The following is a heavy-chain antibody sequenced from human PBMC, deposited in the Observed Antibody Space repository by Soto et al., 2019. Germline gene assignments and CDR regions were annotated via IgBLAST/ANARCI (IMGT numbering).Heavy chain of an antibody. D-gene: IGHD6-6*01. Sequence: QVQLQESGPGLVKPSQTLSLTCTVSGGSISSGGYYWSWIRQHPGKGLEWIGYIYYSGSNYYNPSLKSRVTISVDTSKNQFSLKLSSVTAADTAVYYCASLVAPDYYYYGMDVWGQGTTVTVSS. J-gene: IGHJ6*02. V-gene: IGHV4-31*03. CDR2: IYYSGSN. CDR3: ASLVAPDYYYYGMDV. CDR1: GGSISSGGYY.